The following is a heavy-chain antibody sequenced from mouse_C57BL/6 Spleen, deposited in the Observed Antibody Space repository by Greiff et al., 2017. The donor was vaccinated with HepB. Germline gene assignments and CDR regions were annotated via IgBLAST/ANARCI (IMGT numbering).Heavy chain of an antibody. CDR3: ARHPTYEYLYYYAIDY. CDR1: GFTFSDYY. CDR2: ISTGGGST. D-gene: IGHD5-1*01. V-gene: IGHV5-12*01. Sequence: EVQRVESGGGLVQPGGSLKLSCAASGFTFSDYYMYWVRQTPEKRLEWVAYISTGGGSTYYPDTVKGRFTISRDNAKNTLYLQMSRLKSEYTAMYYCARHPTYEYLYYYAIDYWGQGASVTVSS. J-gene: IGHJ4*01.